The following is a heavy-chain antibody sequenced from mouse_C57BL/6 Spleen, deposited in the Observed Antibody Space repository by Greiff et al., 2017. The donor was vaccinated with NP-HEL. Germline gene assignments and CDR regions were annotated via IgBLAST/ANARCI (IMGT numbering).Heavy chain of an antibody. CDR3: ARLTVVATRAMDY. CDR1: GFSLTSYG. CDR2: IWSGGST. Sequence: VKLMESGPGLVQPSQSLSITCTVSGFSLTSYGVHWVRQSPGKGLEWLGVIWSGGSTDYNAAFISRLSISKDNSKSQVFFKMNSLQADDTAIYYCARLTVVATRAMDYWGQGTSVTVSS. J-gene: IGHJ4*01. D-gene: IGHD1-1*01. V-gene: IGHV2-2*01.